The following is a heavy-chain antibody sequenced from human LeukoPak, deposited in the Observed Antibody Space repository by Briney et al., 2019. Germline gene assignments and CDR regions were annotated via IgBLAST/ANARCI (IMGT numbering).Heavy chain of an antibody. D-gene: IGHD6-25*01. J-gene: IGHJ6*03. Sequence: GASVKVSCKVSGYTLTELSMHWVRQAPGKGLEWMGGIIPIFGTANYAQKFQGRVTITTDESTSTAYMELSSLRSEDTAVYYCASSLASGDYYYMDVWGKGTTVTVSS. CDR1: GYTLTELS. V-gene: IGHV1-69*05. CDR2: IIPIFGTA. CDR3: ASSLASGDYYYMDV.